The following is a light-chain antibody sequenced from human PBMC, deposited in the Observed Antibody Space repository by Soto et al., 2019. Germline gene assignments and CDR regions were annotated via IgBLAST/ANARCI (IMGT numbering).Light chain of an antibody. J-gene: IGKJ5*01. V-gene: IGKV3-20*01. CDR1: HSVSSSY. CDR3: QQYGSSPPIT. CDR2: GAS. Sequence: EIVLTQSPGTLSLSPGERATLSCRASHSVSSSYLAWYQQKPGQAPRLLIYGASSRATGIPDRFSGSGSGTDFTLTIIRLESEDVAVYYCQQYGSSPPITFGLGTRLESK.